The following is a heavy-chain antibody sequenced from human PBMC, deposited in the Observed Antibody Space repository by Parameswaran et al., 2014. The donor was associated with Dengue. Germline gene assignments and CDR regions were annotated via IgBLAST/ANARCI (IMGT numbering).Heavy chain of an antibody. V-gene: IGHV3-11*01. D-gene: IGHD2-2*01. Sequence: RWIRQPPGKGLEWVSYISSSGSTIYYADSVKGRFTISRDNAKNSLYLQMNSLRAEDTAVYYCARENSSTHYYYYMDVWGKGTTVTVSS. J-gene: IGHJ6*03. CDR3: ARENSSTHYYYYMDV. CDR2: ISSSGSTI.